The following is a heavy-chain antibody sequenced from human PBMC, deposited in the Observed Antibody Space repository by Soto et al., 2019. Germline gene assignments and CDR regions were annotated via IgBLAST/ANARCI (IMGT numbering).Heavy chain of an antibody. CDR2: INESGSI. CDR3: ARYHGSGSYSLDY. V-gene: IGHV4-34*01. Sequence: SETLSLTCTVSGGSFSDHYWCWVRQSPDKGLEWIGEINESGSIKYNPSLKSRVTISVDTSKNQFSLKLSSMTAADTAVYYCARYHGSGSYSLDYWGQGTLVTVSS. J-gene: IGHJ4*02. D-gene: IGHD3-10*01. CDR1: GGSFSDHY.